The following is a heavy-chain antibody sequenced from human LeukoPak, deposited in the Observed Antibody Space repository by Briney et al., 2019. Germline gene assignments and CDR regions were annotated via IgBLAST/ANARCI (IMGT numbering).Heavy chain of an antibody. D-gene: IGHD3-10*01. CDR3: ARGRGLADY. CDR1: GGTFSSYA. V-gene: IGHV1-8*03. CDR2: MNPNSGNT. J-gene: IGHJ4*02. Sequence: ASVKVSCKASGGTFSSYAISWVRQAPGQGLEWMGWMNPNSGNTGYAQKFQGRVTITRNTSISTAYMELSSLRSEDTAVYYCARGRGLADYWGQGTLVTVSS.